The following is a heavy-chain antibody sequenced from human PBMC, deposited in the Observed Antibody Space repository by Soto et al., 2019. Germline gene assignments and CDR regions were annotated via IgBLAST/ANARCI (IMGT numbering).Heavy chain of an antibody. D-gene: IGHD4-17*01. J-gene: IGHJ4*02. V-gene: IGHV3-21*02. CDR1: GFTFSSYI. Sequence: EVQLVESGGGLVKAGGSLRLSCAASGFTFSSYIMNWVRQAPGRGLEWVSSIDASSRYIYYADSMKGRFTVSRDNAKNSLFLQINSLRDQDTAVYYCAREGVGPDYGESIDYLGQGTLLTVSS. CDR3: AREGVGPDYGESIDY. CDR2: IDASSRYI.